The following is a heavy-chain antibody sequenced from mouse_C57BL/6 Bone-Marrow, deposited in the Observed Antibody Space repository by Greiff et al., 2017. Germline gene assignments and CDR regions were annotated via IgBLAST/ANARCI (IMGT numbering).Heavy chain of an antibody. Sequence: EVMLVESGGGLVKPGGSLKLSCAASGFTFSDYGMHWVRQAPEKGLEWVAYISSGSSTIYYADTVKGRFTISRDNAKNTLFLQMTSLRSEDTAMYYCARDYYPDYAMDYWGQGTSVTVSS. V-gene: IGHV5-17*01. CDR3: ARDYYPDYAMDY. CDR1: GFTFSDYG. CDR2: ISSGSSTI. D-gene: IGHD1-1*01. J-gene: IGHJ4*01.